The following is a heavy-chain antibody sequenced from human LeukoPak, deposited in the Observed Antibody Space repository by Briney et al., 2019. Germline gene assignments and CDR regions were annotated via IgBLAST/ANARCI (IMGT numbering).Heavy chain of an antibody. CDR2: IYYSGST. CDR3: ARIRDSGSYDAFDI. Sequence: LRLSCAASGFTFSSYEMNWVRQPPGKGLEWIGSIYYSGSTYYNPSLKSRVTISVDTSKNQFSLKLSSVTAADTAVYYCARIRDSGSYDAFDIWGQGTMVTVSS. J-gene: IGHJ3*02. CDR1: GFTFSSYE. D-gene: IGHD1-26*01. V-gene: IGHV4-39*07.